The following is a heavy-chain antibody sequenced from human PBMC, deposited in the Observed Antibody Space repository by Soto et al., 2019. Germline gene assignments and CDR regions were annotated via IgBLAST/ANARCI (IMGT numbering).Heavy chain of an antibody. CDR1: GGSVDSVNHY. Sequence: SETLSLTCSVSGGSVDSVNHYWSWIRQPPGKGLEWIGYIYNGGHTFYNPSLKSRVKILVDKSRNQFSLRLSSVTAADTAVYFCATSESSSLSINWFDPWGQGAPVTVSS. CDR3: ATSESSSLSINWFDP. CDR2: IYNGGHT. V-gene: IGHV4-30-4*01. J-gene: IGHJ5*02. D-gene: IGHD6-6*01.